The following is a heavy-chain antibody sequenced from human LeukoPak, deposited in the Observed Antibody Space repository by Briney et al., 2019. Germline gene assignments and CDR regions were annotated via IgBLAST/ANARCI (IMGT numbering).Heavy chain of an antibody. J-gene: IGHJ4*02. V-gene: IGHV3-48*02. D-gene: IGHD1-26*01. CDR2: IRSSGSPI. Sequence: PGGSLRLSCAASGFTFSSYSMTWVRQAPGKGLGWISYIRSSGSPIYYADSVRGRFTISKDNAKNSLYLQMNSLRDEDTAVYYCARVAVGATRVDFDYWGQGTLVTVSS. CDR3: ARVAVGATRVDFDY. CDR1: GFTFSSYS.